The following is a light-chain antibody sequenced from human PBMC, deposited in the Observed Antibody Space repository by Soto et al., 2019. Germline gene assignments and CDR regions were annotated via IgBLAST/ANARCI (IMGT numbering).Light chain of an antibody. CDR2: YDS. CDR3: QVWDSSSDYV. CDR1: NIGSKS. V-gene: IGLV3-21*04. J-gene: IGLJ1*01. Sequence: SYELTQPPSVSVAPGKTAKITCGGTNIGSKSVHWYQQKAGQAPVLVIYYDSDRPSGIPERFSGSNSGNTATLTISGVEAGDEADYYCQVWDSSSDYVFGTGTKLTVL.